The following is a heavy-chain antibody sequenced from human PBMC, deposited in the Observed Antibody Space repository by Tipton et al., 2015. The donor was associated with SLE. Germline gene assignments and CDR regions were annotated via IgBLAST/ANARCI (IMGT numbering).Heavy chain of an antibody. V-gene: IGHV4-61*02. CDR2: VYPNGRP. CDR3: ARAPLSGTQRHAYDV. J-gene: IGHJ3*01. CDR1: GASISSADFY. D-gene: IGHD1-20*01. Sequence: TLSLTCTVSGASISSADFYWNWIRQTADPRLEWLGRVYPNGRPNYNPSLRGRITVELETSKSQFSLMLTSVSAADTAVYYCARAPLSGTQRHAYDVWSHGTLVTVSS.